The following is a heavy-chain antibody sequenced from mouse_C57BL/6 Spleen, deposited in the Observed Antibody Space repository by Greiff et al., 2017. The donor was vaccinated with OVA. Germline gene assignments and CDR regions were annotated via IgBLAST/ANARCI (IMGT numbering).Heavy chain of an antibody. J-gene: IGHJ3*01. CDR3: ASSSDCYYPFAY. D-gene: IGHD2-3*01. CDR2: IYPGSGST. Sequence: QVQLQQSGAELVKPGASVKMSCKASGYTFTSYWITWVKQRPGQGLEWIGDIYPGSGSTNYNEKFKGKAKLTVDKSSSTAYMQLSSLSSEDSAVYYCASSSDCYYPFAYWGQGTLVTVSA. V-gene: IGHV1-55*01. CDR1: GYTFTSYW.